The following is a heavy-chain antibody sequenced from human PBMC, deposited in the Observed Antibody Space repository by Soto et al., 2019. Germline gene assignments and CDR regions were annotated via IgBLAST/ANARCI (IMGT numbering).Heavy chain of an antibody. J-gene: IGHJ5*02. V-gene: IGHV2-5*01. D-gene: IGHD3-3*02. CDR3: AHRSNIFRFDL. CDR1: VFSLSTSGMG. CDR2: IYWNGDE. Sequence: GSGPTLVNPTETLTLTCTFSVFSLSTSGMGVGWIRQPPGKALEWLALIYWNGDERYSPSLQSRLTITRGTSENQVVLTMTNMEPADTATYFCAHRSNIFRFDLWGQGTLVTVSS.